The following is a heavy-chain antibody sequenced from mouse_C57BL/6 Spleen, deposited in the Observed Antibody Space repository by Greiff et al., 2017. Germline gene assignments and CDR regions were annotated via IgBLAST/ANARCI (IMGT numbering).Heavy chain of an antibody. CDR1: GYTFTSYW. Sequence: QVQLQQPGAELAKPGASVKLSCKASGYTFTSYWMHWVKQRPGQGLEWIGTINPSSGYTKSNQQFKDKATLTVDQSSSPAYMQLSRLAYEDSAVYYGARFGFAYWGQGTLVTVSA. CDR3: ARFGFAY. V-gene: IGHV1-7*01. J-gene: IGHJ3*01. CDR2: INPSSGYT.